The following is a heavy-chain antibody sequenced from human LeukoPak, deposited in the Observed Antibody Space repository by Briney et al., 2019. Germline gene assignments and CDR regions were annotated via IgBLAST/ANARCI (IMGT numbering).Heavy chain of an antibody. D-gene: IGHD4-17*01. CDR3: ARAFRGYGYLDY. V-gene: IGHV1-46*01. Sequence: GASVKVSCKASGYTFTSYYMHWVRQAPGQGLEWMGIINPSGGSTSYAQKFQGRVTMTRDTSTSTVYMELSSLRAEDTAVYFCARAFRGYGYLDYWGQGTLVTVSS. CDR2: INPSGGST. CDR1: GYTFTSYY. J-gene: IGHJ4*02.